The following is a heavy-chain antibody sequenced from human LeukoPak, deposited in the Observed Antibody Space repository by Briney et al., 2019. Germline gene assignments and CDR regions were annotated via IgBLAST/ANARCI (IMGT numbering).Heavy chain of an antibody. CDR3: ARGSAYGSGSPGAFDI. CDR2: INHSGST. D-gene: IGHD3-10*01. Sequence: PSETLSLTCAVYGGSFSGYYWSWIRQPPGKGLEWIGEINHSGSTNHNPSLKSRVTISVDTSKNQFSLKLSSVTAADTAVYYCARGSAYGSGSPGAFDIWGQGTMVTVSS. CDR1: GGSFSGYY. V-gene: IGHV4-34*01. J-gene: IGHJ3*02.